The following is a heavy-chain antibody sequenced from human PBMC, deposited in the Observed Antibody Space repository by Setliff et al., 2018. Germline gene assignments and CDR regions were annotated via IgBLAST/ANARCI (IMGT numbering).Heavy chain of an antibody. J-gene: IGHJ6*02. V-gene: IGHV4-39*01. D-gene: IGHD6-19*01. Sequence: SETLSLTCTVSGGSISSSSYYWGWIRQPPGKGLEWIGSIYYSGSTYCNPSLKSRVTISVDTSKNQFSLKLSSVTAADTAVYYCARHRSGWYGYYYYGMDVWGQGTTVTVSS. CDR3: ARHRSGWYGYYYYGMDV. CDR1: GGSISSSSYY. CDR2: IYYSGST.